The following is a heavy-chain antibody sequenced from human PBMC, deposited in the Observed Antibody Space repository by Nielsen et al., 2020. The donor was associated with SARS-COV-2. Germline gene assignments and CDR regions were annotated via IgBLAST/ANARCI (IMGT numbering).Heavy chain of an antibody. J-gene: IGHJ5*02. Sequence: SETLSLTCTVSGGSISSYYCSWIRQPAGKGLEWIGRIYTSGSTNYNPSLKSRVTMSVDKSKNQFSLKLSSVTAADTAVYYCARGIAVADHTWFDPWGQGTLVTVSS. CDR3: ARGIAVADHTWFDP. CDR1: GGSISSYY. D-gene: IGHD6-19*01. CDR2: IYTSGST. V-gene: IGHV4-4*07.